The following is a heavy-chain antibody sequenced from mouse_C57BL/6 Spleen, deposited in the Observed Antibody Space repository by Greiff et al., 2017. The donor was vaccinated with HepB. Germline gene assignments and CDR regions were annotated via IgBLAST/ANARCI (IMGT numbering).Heavy chain of an antibody. CDR3: ARGIYDYGGVFAY. V-gene: IGHV1-55*01. CDR2: IYPGSGST. J-gene: IGHJ3*01. CDR1: GYTFTSYW. D-gene: IGHD2-4*01. Sequence: VQLQQPGAELVKPGASVKMSCKASGYTFTSYWITWVKQRPGQGLEWIGDIYPGSGSTNYNEKFKSKATLTVDTSSSTAYMQLSSLTSEDSAVYYCARGIYDYGGVFAYWGQGTLVTVSA.